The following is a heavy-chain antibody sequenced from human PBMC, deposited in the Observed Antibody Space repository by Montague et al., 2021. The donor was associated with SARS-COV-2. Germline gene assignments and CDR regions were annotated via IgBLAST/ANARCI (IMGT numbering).Heavy chain of an antibody. Sequence: SLRLSCAASGFTFSSYTMNWVRQAPGKGLEWVSSISSSSSYISHADLVKGRFTISRDNAKNSLYLQMNSLRAEDTAVYYCARVGIYYYYGMDVWGQGTTVTVSS. CDR2: ISSSSSYI. D-gene: IGHD1-26*01. CDR3: ARVGIYYYYGMDV. CDR1: GFTFSSYT. V-gene: IGHV3-21*01. J-gene: IGHJ6*02.